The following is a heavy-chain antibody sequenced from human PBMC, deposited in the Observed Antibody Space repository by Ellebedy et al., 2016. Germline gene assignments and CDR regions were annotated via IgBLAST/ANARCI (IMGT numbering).Heavy chain of an antibody. CDR2: NNPSGAA. V-gene: IGHV1-46*03. J-gene: IGHJ3*02. D-gene: IGHD6-6*01. CDR3: TRDAGTSSTAGDAFDI. CDR1: GFIFTNYE. Sequence: ASVRVSCXTSGFIFTNYEMHWVRQAPGQGLEWMGINNPSGAARYAQKFQGRVTMTRDTSTSTVYMDLRSLRSEDTAVYYCTRDAGTSSTAGDAFDIWGQGTMVTVSS.